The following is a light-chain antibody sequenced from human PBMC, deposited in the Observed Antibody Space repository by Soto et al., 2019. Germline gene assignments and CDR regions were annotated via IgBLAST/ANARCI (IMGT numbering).Light chain of an antibody. CDR3: CSYTGGSTAYV. V-gene: IGLV2-23*01. J-gene: IGLJ1*01. CDR1: SNDVGNYNL. CDR2: EDS. Sequence: QSVLTQPASVSGSPGQSITVSGTGSSNDVGNYNLVSWCQQSPGKAPKLLIYEDSKRPSGVSNRFSGSKSGDTASLTISGLQTEDEAEYYCCSYTGGSTAYVFGTGTKVTVL.